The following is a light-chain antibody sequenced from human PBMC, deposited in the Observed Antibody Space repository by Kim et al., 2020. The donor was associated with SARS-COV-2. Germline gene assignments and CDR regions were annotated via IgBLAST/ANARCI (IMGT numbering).Light chain of an antibody. CDR2: QDN. Sequence: VSPGETATISCTGDNLQVKYVCWYQRTAGHSPVLVLYQDNKRPSGIPERFSGSNSGNTATLTISGTQAMDEADYYCQVWDNSLWVFGAGTKLTVL. J-gene: IGLJ2*01. CDR3: QVWDNSLWV. CDR1: NLQVKY. V-gene: IGLV3-1*01.